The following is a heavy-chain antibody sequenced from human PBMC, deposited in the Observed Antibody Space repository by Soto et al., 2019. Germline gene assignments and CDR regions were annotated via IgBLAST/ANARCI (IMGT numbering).Heavy chain of an antibody. J-gene: IGHJ6*02. Sequence: QVQLVESGGGVVQPGRSLRLSCAASGFTFSSYGMHWVRQAPGKGLEWVAVIWYDGSNKYYADSVKGRFTISRDNSKNTLYLQMNILRAKDRDVYYCGRGFTLSLKQTKNGMHLWRQGTTVTVSS. CDR1: GFTFSSYG. V-gene: IGHV3-33*01. CDR3: GRGFTLSLKQTKNGMHL. CDR2: IWYDGSNK. D-gene: IGHD3-3*01.